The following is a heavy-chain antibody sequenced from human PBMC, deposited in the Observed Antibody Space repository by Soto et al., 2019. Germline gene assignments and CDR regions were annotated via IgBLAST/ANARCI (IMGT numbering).Heavy chain of an antibody. J-gene: IGHJ6*03. Sequence: PSETLSLTCAVYGGSFSGYYWSWIRQPPGKGLEWIGEINHSGSTNYNPSLKSRVTISVDTSKNQFSLKLSSVTAADTAVYYCAISRGYGSGSRTYYYYYYMEVWGKGTTVTVSS. CDR1: GGSFSGYY. V-gene: IGHV4-34*01. CDR2: INHSGST. D-gene: IGHD3-10*01. CDR3: AISRGYGSGSRTYYYYYYMEV.